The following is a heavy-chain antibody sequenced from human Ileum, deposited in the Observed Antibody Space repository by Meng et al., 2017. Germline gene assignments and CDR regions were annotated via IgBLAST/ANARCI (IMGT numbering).Heavy chain of an antibody. J-gene: IGHJ4*02. D-gene: IGHD2-8*01. V-gene: IGHV1-69*01. CDR3: ARVNDNGVCVI. CDR2: IIPIFGTA. Sequence: QVQLLHVGAGVKKPWFRVKVSGKASGGTFSSYAISLVRQAPGQGLGWMGGIIPIFGTANYAQKFQGRVTITADESTSTAYMELSSLRSEDTAVYYCARVNDNGVCVIWGQGTLVTVSS. CDR1: GGTFSSYA.